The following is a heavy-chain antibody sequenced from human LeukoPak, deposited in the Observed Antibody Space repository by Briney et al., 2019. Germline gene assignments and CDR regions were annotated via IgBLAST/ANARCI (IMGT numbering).Heavy chain of an antibody. Sequence: GGSLRLSCAASGFTFSSYAMSWVRQAPGKGLEWVSAISGSGGSTYYADSVKGRFTISRANSKNTLYLQMNSLKTEDTAVYYCTTYSYDYVWGSYRENEGAFDIWGQGTMVTVSS. J-gene: IGHJ3*02. CDR3: TTYSYDYVWGSYRENEGAFDI. CDR2: ISGSGGST. D-gene: IGHD3-16*02. V-gene: IGHV3-23*01. CDR1: GFTFSSYA.